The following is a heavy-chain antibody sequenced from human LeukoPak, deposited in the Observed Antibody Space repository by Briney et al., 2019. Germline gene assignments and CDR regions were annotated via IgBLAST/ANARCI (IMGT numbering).Heavy chain of an antibody. CDR1: GFNFSSYG. CDR2: IWSDRNQK. V-gene: IGHV3-33*07. CDR3: ARDACSNGCYFYYGMAA. D-gene: IGHD2-21*01. J-gene: IGHJ6*02. Sequence: GGSLRLSCAASGFNFSSYGFYWVRQAPGKGLEWVAVIWSDRNQKYYGDSVKGRFTISTDNSRNTIYLQMNSLRAEDKAVYYCARDACSNGCYFYYGMAAWGQGTAVTVSS.